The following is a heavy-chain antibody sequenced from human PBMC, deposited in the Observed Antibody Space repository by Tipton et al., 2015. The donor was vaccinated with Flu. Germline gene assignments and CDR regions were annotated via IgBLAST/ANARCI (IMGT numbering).Heavy chain of an antibody. CDR3: ARRDYSNYVSDPKNWFDP. CDR2: INHSGNS. CDR1: GGSFSNYY. V-gene: IGHV4-34*01. J-gene: IGHJ5*02. Sequence: TLSLTCAVYGGSFSNYYWTWLRQPPGKGLEWIGEINHSGNSNYNPSLKSRVTISVDTSKNQFSLRLNSVTAADTAVYYCARRDYSNYVSDPKNWFDPWGQGTLVTVSS. D-gene: IGHD4-11*01.